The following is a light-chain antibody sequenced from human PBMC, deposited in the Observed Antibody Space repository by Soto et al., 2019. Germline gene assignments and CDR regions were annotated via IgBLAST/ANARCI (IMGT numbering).Light chain of an antibody. CDR2: GAF. J-gene: IGKJ4*01. CDR3: RQYNKWPLT. Sequence: EIVMTQSPATLSVSPGEGATLSCWASQSVAGNLAWYQQKPGQAPRLLIYGAFTRATGIPATFSGSGSGTEFTLTISSLQSEDFEVYYCRQYNKWPLTFGGGTKVEIK. CDR1: QSVAGN. V-gene: IGKV3-15*01.